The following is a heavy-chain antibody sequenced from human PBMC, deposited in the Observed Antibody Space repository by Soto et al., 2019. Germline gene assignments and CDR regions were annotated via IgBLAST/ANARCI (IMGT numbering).Heavy chain of an antibody. CDR3: ARRVYCSGGSCYSQGWFDP. D-gene: IGHD2-15*01. V-gene: IGHV4-59*01. CDR1: GGSISSYY. Sequence: PSETLSLTCTVSGGSISSYYWIWIRQPPGKGLEWIGYIYYSGSTNYNPSLKSRVTISVDTSKNQFSLKLSSVTAADTAVYYCARRVYCSGGSCYSQGWFDPWGQGTLVTVSS. CDR2: IYYSGST. J-gene: IGHJ5*02.